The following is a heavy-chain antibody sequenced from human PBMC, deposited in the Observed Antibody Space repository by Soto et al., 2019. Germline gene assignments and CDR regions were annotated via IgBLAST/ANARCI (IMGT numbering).Heavy chain of an antibody. V-gene: IGHV3-7*01. D-gene: IGHD3-9*01. J-gene: IGHJ3*02. Sequence: EVQLVESGGGLVQPGGSLRLSCAASGFTFSSYWMSWVRQAPGKGLEWVANIKQDGSEKYYVDSVKGRFTISRDNAKNSLYLQMNSVRAEDTAVYYCARLYYDILTGSEKYAFDIWGQGTMVTVSS. CDR3: ARLYYDILTGSEKYAFDI. CDR1: GFTFSSYW. CDR2: IKQDGSEK.